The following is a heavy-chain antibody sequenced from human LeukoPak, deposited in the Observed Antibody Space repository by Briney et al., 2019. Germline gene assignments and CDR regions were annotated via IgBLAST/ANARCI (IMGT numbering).Heavy chain of an antibody. CDR1: GGSFSGYY. Sequence: PSETLSLTCAVYGGSFSGYYWSWIRQPPGKGLEWIGEINHSGSTNYNPSLKSRVTISVDTSKNQFSLKLSSVTAADTAVYYCAAQVGELWSPFDYWGQGTLVTVSS. CDR2: INHSGST. D-gene: IGHD3-16*01. V-gene: IGHV4-34*01. J-gene: IGHJ4*02. CDR3: AAQVGELWSPFDY.